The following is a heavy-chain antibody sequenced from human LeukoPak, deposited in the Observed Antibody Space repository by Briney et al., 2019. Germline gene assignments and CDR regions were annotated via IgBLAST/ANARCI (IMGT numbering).Heavy chain of an antibody. V-gene: IGHV3-33*01. CDR3: SRGIDGYDSIVDY. CDR1: GFTFSSYA. CDR2: LRYDGSNK. D-gene: IGHD5-24*01. Sequence: GRSLRLSCAASGFTFSSYAMHWVRQAPGKGLEWVAVLRYDGSNKYYADSVKGRFTISRDNSKNTLYLQMNSLRVEDTAVYYCSRGIDGYDSIVDYWGQGTLVTVSS. J-gene: IGHJ4*02.